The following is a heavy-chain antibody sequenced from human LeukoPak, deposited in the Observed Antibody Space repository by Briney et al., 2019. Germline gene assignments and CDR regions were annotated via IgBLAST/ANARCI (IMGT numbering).Heavy chain of an antibody. Sequence: QTGGSLRLSCAASGFTFSSYEMNWVRQAPGKGLEWVSYISSSGSTIYYADSVKGRFTISRDNARNSLYLQMNSLRAEDTAVYYCARAGYSSSWYVYWGQGTLVTVSS. CDR1: GFTFSSYE. J-gene: IGHJ4*02. CDR2: ISSSGSTI. CDR3: ARAGYSSSWYVY. D-gene: IGHD6-13*01. V-gene: IGHV3-48*03.